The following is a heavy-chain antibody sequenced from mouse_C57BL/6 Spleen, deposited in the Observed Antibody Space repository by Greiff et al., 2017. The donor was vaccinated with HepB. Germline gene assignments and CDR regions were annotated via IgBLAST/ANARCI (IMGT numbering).Heavy chain of an antibody. CDR2: IYYSGTI. Sequence: EVMLVESGPGLVKPSQTVFLTCTVTGISITTGNYRWSWIRQFPGNKLEWIGYIYYSGTITYNPSLTSRTTITRDTPKNQFFLEMNSLTAEDTATYYCARVDGYYSYWYFDVWGTGTTVTVSS. V-gene: IGHV3-5*01. J-gene: IGHJ1*03. D-gene: IGHD2-3*01. CDR1: GISITTGNYR. CDR3: ARVDGYYSYWYFDV.